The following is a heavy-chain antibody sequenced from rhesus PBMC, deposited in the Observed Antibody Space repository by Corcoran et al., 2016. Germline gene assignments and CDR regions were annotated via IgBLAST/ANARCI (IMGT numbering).Heavy chain of an antibody. CDR1: GYTFTDYY. D-gene: IGHD6-13*01. V-gene: IGHV1-111*02. J-gene: IGHJ4*01. Sequence: EVQLMQSGAEVKKPGASVKISCKASGYTFTDYYLHWVLQAPGKGLEWMGRVDSEDGEVVHAQKFQDRVTMTADTSTDTAYMELSSLRSEDTAVYYCAIGIIVGRDYWGQGVLVTVSS. CDR3: AIGIIVGRDY. CDR2: VDSEDGEV.